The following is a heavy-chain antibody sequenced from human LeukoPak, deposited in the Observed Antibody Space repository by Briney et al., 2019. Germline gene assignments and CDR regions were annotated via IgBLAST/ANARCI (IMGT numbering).Heavy chain of an antibody. D-gene: IGHD6-19*01. J-gene: IGHJ3*02. V-gene: IGHV4-59*12. CDR1: GGSISSYY. Sequence: SETLSLTCTVSGGSISSYYWSWIRQPPGKGLEWIGYIYYSGSTNYNPSLKSRVTMSVDTSKSQFSLKLSSVTAADTAVYYCARGRQWLVPNDAFDIWGQGTMVTVSS. CDR2: IYYSGST. CDR3: ARGRQWLVPNDAFDI.